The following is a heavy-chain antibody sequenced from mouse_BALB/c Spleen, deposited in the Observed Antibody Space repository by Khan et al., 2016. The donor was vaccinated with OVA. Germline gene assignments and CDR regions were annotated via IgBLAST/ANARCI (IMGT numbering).Heavy chain of an antibody. Sequence: EVQLVETGPGLVKPSQSLSLTCTVTGYSITSDYAWNWIRQFPGNKLEWMGFISYSGNTNYNPSLKSRISITRDTSKNQFFLQLNSVTTEDTARYYCARVYGGDFDYWGQGTTLPVSS. V-gene: IGHV3-2*02. CDR2: ISYSGNT. CDR3: ARVYGGDFDY. D-gene: IGHD1-1*01. CDR1: GYSITSDYA. J-gene: IGHJ2*01.